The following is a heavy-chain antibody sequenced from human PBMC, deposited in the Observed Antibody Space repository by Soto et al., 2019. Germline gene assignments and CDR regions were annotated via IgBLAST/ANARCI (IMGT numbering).Heavy chain of an antibody. CDR2: IFYSGST. V-gene: IGHV4-39*01. D-gene: IGHD4-4*01. J-gene: IGHJ4*02. CDR1: GGSISSSSYY. Sequence: SETLSLTCTVSGGSISSSSYYWGWIRQPPGKGLEWIGSIFYSGSTYYNPSLKSRVTISVDTSKNQFSLKLSSVTAADTAVYYCARLYSNSYFDDWGQGTLVTVSS. CDR3: ARLYSNSYFDD.